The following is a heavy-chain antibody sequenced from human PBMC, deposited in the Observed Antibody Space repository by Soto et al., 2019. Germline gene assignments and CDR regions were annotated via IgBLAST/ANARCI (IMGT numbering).Heavy chain of an antibody. CDR1: GFTFSTYW. CDR2: IPSDGSGT. V-gene: IGHV3-74*01. D-gene: IGHD3-22*01. J-gene: IGHJ4*02. Sequence: PGGSLRLSCAASGFTFSTYWMHWVRQVPGKGLEWLSHIPSDGSGTSYADSVKGRFTISRDNAENTVYLQMNSLRAEDTAVYYCAGGLRSSGYYYVINFDYWGQGTLVTVSS. CDR3: AGGLRSSGYYYVINFDY.